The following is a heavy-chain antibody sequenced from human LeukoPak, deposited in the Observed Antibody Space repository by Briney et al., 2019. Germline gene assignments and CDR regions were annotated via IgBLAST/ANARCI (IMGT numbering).Heavy chain of an antibody. CDR1: GCTVSDNY. CDR2: IYAGGNT. Sequence: GGSLRLSCAASGCTVSDNYMSWVRQAPGKGLEWVSAIYAGGNTYYADSVKGRFTLSRDISKNTLYLQMNSLRAEDTAVYYCARGYYGVNAGYFQNWGQGTLVTVSS. V-gene: IGHV3-66*01. CDR3: ARGYYGVNAGYFQN. J-gene: IGHJ1*01. D-gene: IGHD4-23*01.